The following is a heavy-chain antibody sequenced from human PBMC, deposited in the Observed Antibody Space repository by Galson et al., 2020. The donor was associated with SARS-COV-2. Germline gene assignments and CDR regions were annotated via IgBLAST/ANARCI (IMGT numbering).Heavy chain of an antibody. V-gene: IGHV4-39*01. J-gene: IGHJ4*02. Sequence: SETLSLTCTVSGASISSSDYYWGWIRQSPGKGLEWIGSIYFVGSTYYNPSLKSRVNLFVDTSKNQVSLMVSSVTATDTAVYYCARHPHRSGYYGGFDYWGQGTLVTVSS. D-gene: IGHD6-25*01. CDR3: ARHPHRSGYYGGFDY. CDR1: GASISSSDYY. CDR2: IYFVGST.